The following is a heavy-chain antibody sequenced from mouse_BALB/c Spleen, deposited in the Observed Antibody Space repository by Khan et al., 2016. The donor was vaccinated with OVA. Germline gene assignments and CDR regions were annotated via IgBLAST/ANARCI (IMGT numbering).Heavy chain of an antibody. J-gene: IGHJ3*01. CDR1: GFSLTSYG. CDR3: ARNYDDDEGLAY. V-gene: IGHV2-2*02. Sequence: QVQLKESGPGLVQPPQSLSITCTVSGFSLTSYGVHWVRQSPGKGLEWLGVIWSGGSTDYNAAFISRLSISKDNSKSQVFFKMNSLQANDTAIYYCARNYDDDEGLAYWGQGTLVTVSA. D-gene: IGHD2-4*01. CDR2: IWSGGST.